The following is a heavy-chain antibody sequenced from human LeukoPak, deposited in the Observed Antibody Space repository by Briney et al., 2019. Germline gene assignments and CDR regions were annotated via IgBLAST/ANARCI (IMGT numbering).Heavy chain of an antibody. CDR1: GFTFSSYW. D-gene: IGHD3-3*01. CDR3: ARGGSYDFWSGYYYFDY. CDR2: INSDGSRT. V-gene: IGHV3-74*01. Sequence: GGSLRLSCAASGFTFSSYWMHWVRQAPGKGLVWVSRINSDGSRTSYADSVKGRFTISRDNAKNTLYLQMNSLRAEDTAVYYCARGGSYDFWSGYYYFDYWGQGTLVTVSS. J-gene: IGHJ4*02.